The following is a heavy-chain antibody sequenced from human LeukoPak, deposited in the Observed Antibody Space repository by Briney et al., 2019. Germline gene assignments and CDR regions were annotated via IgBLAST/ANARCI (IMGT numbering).Heavy chain of an antibody. V-gene: IGHV3-23*01. CDR2: ITGGGSGI. D-gene: IGHD3-9*01. J-gene: IGHJ4*02. CDR1: GFTFSNYA. Sequence: SGGTLRLSCAASGFTFSNYAMSWVRQAPGKGLEWVSAITGGGSGIYYADSMKSRFTISRANSKNTLYLQINSLRAEYTAVYYCAKWGDYDVLTGYYVSDYWGQGTLVTVSS. CDR3: AKWGDYDVLTGYYVSDY.